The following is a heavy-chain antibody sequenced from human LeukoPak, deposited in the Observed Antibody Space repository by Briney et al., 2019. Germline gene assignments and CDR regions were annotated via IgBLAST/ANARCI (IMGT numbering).Heavy chain of an antibody. CDR1: GGSTSSSY. Sequence: SETLSLTCTVSGGSTSSSYWSWIRQPAGKGLEWIGRIYTSGSTNYNPSLKSRVTMSVDTSENQFSLKVSSVTAADTAVYYCAKDSGDHFDYWGQGTLVTVSS. CDR2: IYTSGST. V-gene: IGHV4-4*07. CDR3: AKDSGDHFDY. D-gene: IGHD7-27*01. J-gene: IGHJ4*02.